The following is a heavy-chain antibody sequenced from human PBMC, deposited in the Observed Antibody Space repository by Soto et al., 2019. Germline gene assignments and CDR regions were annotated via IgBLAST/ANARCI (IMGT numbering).Heavy chain of an antibody. Sequence: PSETLSLTCTVSGGSISSYYWSWIRQPPGKGLEWIGYIYYSGSTNYNPSLKSRVTIPVDTSKNQFSLKLSSVTAADTAVYYCARGGSSPGGYYYYGMDVWGQGTTVTVSS. CDR1: GGSISSYY. V-gene: IGHV4-59*01. CDR2: IYYSGST. CDR3: ARGGSSPGGYYYYGMDV. D-gene: IGHD6-6*01. J-gene: IGHJ6*02.